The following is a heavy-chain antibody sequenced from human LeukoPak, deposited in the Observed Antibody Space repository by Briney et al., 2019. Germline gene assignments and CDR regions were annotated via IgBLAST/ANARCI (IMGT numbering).Heavy chain of an antibody. Sequence: GESLKISCKGSGYSFTSYWIGWVRQTPGKGLEWMGIIYPGDSDTRHSPSFQGQVTISADKSISTAYLQWSSLKASDTAMYYCARILRYSSSWYIDYWGQGTLVTVSS. J-gene: IGHJ4*02. D-gene: IGHD6-13*01. CDR1: GYSFTSYW. CDR2: IYPGDSDT. V-gene: IGHV5-51*01. CDR3: ARILRYSSSWYIDY.